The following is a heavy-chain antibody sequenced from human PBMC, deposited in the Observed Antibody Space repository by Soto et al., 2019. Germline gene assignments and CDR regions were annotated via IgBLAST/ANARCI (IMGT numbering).Heavy chain of an antibody. Sequence: GSLRLSCAASGFSFSSHSMKWVRQAPGKGLEWVSYISSSGSTGYADSVKGRFTISRDNAKNSLYLQMNSLRAEDTALYYCARVAYCGGDCYMYYFDYWGQGTLVTVSS. V-gene: IGHV3-21*04. CDR2: ISSSGST. J-gene: IGHJ4*02. CDR3: ARVAYCGGDCYMYYFDY. CDR1: GFSFSSHS. D-gene: IGHD2-21*02.